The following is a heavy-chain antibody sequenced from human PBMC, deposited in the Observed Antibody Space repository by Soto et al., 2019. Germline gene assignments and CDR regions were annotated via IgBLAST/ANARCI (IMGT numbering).Heavy chain of an antibody. CDR3: AKSGIYYYDSSGYYDY. CDR2: ISGSGGVT. Sequence: PGVSLRLSCAASGFTFSNYAMSWVRQAPGKGLEWVSTISGSGGVTYYADSVKGRFTISRDNSKNTLYLQMSSLRAEDTAVYHCAKSGIYYYDSSGYYDYWGQGALVNVSS. D-gene: IGHD3-22*01. V-gene: IGHV3-23*01. J-gene: IGHJ4*02. CDR1: GFTFSNYA.